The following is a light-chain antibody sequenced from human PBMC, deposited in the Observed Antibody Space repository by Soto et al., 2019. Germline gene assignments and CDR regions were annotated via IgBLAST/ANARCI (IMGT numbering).Light chain of an antibody. CDR2: EVT. J-gene: IGLJ1*01. CDR3: SSYAGRTLYV. CDR1: SSDVGGYDY. V-gene: IGLV2-8*01. Sequence: QSVLAQPPSASGSPGQSVTISCTGTSSDVGGYDYVSWYQQRPGKAPKLLIHEVTKRPSGVPDRFSGSKSGNTASLTVSGLQAEDEAYYYCSSYAGRTLYVFGTGTTVAVL.